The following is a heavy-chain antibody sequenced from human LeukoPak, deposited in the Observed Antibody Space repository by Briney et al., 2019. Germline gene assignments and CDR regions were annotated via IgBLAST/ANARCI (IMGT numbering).Heavy chain of an antibody. V-gene: IGHV4-59*06. D-gene: IGHD2-2*02. Sequence: PSETLSLTCTVSGGSVSSYYWSWIRQPPGKGLDWIGYIYYNGSTYYNPSLKSRVTMSVDTSKNQFSLKLSSVTAADTAVYYCARAWGPYCSAARCYTTPGYYGMDVWGQGTTVTVSS. J-gene: IGHJ6*02. CDR1: GGSVSSYY. CDR3: ARAWGPYCSAARCYTTPGYYGMDV. CDR2: IYYNGST.